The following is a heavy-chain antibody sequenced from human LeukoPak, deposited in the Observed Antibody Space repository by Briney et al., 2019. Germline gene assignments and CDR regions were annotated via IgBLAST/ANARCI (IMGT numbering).Heavy chain of an antibody. CDR3: ARGYPTYISGWYIFPFDY. CDR2: ISTRGSYI. Sequence: PGGSLRLSCAASGFTFSSYSMNWVRQAPGKGLEWVASISTRGSYIYYADSLKGRFTISRDNAKNSLYLQMSSLRAEDTAVYYCARGYPTYISGWYIFPFDYWGQGTLVIVSS. J-gene: IGHJ4*02. V-gene: IGHV3-21*01. D-gene: IGHD6-19*01. CDR1: GFTFSSYS.